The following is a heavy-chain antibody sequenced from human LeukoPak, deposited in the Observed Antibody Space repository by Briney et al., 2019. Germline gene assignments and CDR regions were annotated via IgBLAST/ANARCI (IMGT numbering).Heavy chain of an antibody. CDR2: ISGSGGST. CDR3: TRLEGVAYGMDV. CDR1: GFTFSNYA. J-gene: IGHJ6*02. Sequence: GGSLRLSCAAYGFTFSNYAMSWVRQAPGKGLEWVSGISGSGGSTYYADSVKGRFTISRDNSKNTLYLQMNSLRAEDTAVYYCTRLEGVAYGMDVWGQGTTVTVSS. V-gene: IGHV3-23*01.